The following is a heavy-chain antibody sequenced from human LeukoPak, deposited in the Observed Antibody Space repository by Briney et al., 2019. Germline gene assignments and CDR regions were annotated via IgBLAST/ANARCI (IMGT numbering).Heavy chain of an antibody. CDR3: ARGTHSSSPIPLDY. J-gene: IGHJ4*02. CDR2: IHYSGST. Sequence: SETLSLTWTVAGGSISTYYWSWIRQTPGEGLEWIGYIHYSGSTNYNPSLNSRVTISVDTSKNQFSLKVNSVTAADTAVYYCARGTHSSSPIPLDYWGQGTLVTVSS. CDR1: GGSISTYY. V-gene: IGHV4-59*01. D-gene: IGHD6-6*01.